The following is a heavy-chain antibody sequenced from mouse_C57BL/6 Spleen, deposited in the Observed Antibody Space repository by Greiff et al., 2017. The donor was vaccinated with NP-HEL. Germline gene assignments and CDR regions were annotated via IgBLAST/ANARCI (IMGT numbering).Heavy chain of an antibody. CDR3: ARSLYDYDLYFDY. CDR1: GYTFTSYG. V-gene: IGHV1-81*01. D-gene: IGHD2-4*01. J-gene: IGHJ2*01. Sequence: QVQLQQSGAELARPGASVKLSCKASGYTFTSYGISWVKQRTGPGLEWIGEIYPRSGNTYYNEKFNGKATLTADKSSSTAYMELRSLTSEDSAVYFCARSLYDYDLYFDYWGQGTTLTVSS. CDR2: IYPRSGNT.